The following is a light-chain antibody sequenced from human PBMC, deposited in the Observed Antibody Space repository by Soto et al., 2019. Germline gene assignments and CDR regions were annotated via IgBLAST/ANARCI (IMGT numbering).Light chain of an antibody. CDR1: QSISSY. V-gene: IGKV1-39*01. CDR3: QQSYNTPLT. CDR2: AAS. J-gene: IGKJ4*01. Sequence: DIQMTQSPSSLSASVGARVTITCRASQSISSYLNWYQQKPGKAPKLLIYAASSLQSGVPSRFSGSGSGTDFTLTISSLQPEDFATYYCQQSYNTPLTFGGGTKGDTK.